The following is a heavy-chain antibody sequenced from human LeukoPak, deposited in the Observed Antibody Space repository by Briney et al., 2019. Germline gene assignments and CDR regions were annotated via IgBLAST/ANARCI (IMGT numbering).Heavy chain of an antibody. Sequence: GGSLRLSCTVSGFSFNSFGMHWVRQAPGKGLEWVAFIRHGGNNQYYTESVKGRFTISRDNSRNTLFLQMNSLRAEDTAVYYCAKDGSYYYGSGSYSYYYYYYMGAWGKGTTVTISS. D-gene: IGHD3-10*01. CDR1: GFSFNSFG. CDR3: AKDGSYYYGSGSYSYYYYYYMGA. J-gene: IGHJ6*03. V-gene: IGHV3-30*02. CDR2: IRHGGNNQ.